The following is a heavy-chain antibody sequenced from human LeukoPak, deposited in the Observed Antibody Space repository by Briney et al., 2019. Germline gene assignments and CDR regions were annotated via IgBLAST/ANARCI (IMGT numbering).Heavy chain of an antibody. CDR2: IIPILGIA. Sequence: SVKVSCKASGGTFSSYAISWVRQAPGQGLEWLGRIIPILGIANYAQKFQGRVTITADKSTSTAYMELSSLSSEDTAVYYCARSADYYDSSGYYFDYWGQGTLVTVSS. CDR1: GGTFSSYA. V-gene: IGHV1-69*04. J-gene: IGHJ4*02. D-gene: IGHD3-22*01. CDR3: ARSADYYDSSGYYFDY.